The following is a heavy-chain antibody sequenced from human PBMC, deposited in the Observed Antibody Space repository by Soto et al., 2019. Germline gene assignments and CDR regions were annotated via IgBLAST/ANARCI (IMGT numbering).Heavy chain of an antibody. V-gene: IGHV6-1*01. CDR1: GDSVSTNVAA. J-gene: IGHJ4*02. CDR3: ARDHSARIEY. D-gene: IGHD6-13*01. Sequence: PSQTLSLTCAISGDSVSTNVAAWNWIRQSPSRGLEWLGRTYFRSKWYNDYAESVRSRITINPDTSKNQFSLQLNSVTPDDTAVYYCARDHSARIEYWGQGTLVTVSS. CDR2: TYFRSKWYN.